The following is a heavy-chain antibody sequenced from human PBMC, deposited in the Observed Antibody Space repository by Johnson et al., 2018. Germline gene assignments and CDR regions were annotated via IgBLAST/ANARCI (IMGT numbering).Heavy chain of an antibody. CDR2: INSDAGSI. CDR3: ARGGSIFGPPGAFDI. CDR1: GFTFSTYW. J-gene: IGHJ3*02. D-gene: IGHD3-3*01. V-gene: IGHV3-74*01. Sequence: VQLQESGGGLVQPGGSLRLSCAASGFTFSTYWMHWVRQAPGKGLEWVARINSDAGSITYADSVKGPFTISRDNAKNTLYLQMNSLRDEDTAVYYCARGGSIFGPPGAFDIWGQG.